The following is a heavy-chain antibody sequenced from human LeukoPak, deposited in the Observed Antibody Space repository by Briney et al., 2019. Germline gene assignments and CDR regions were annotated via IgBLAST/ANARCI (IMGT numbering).Heavy chain of an antibody. J-gene: IGHJ6*02. CDR3: ARGVAAAAGDYGMDV. V-gene: IGHV3-33*01. D-gene: IGHD6-13*01. CDR1: GFTFSSYG. Sequence: GGSLRLSCAASGFTFSSYGMHWVRQAPGKGLECVAVIWYDGSNKYYADSVKGRFTISRDNSKNTLYLQMNSLRAEDTAVYYCARGVAAAAGDYGMDVWGQGTTVTVSS. CDR2: IWYDGSNK.